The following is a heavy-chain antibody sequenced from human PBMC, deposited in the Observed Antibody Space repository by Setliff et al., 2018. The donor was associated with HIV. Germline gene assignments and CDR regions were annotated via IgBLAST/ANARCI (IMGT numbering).Heavy chain of an antibody. CDR3: ASSDYYDSSPRN. J-gene: IGHJ4*02. Sequence: SVKVSCKASGGTFNTYAINWVRQAPGQGLEWMGGIIPMLGITNYAQRFQGRVTITADEPTDTAYMELTSLRSEDTAVYYCASSDYYDSSPRNWGQGARVTVS. CDR2: IIPMLGIT. CDR1: GGTFNTYA. V-gene: IGHV1-69*10. D-gene: IGHD3-22*01.